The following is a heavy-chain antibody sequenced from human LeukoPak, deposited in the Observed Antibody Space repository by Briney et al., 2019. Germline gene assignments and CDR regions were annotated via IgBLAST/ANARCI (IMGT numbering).Heavy chain of an antibody. Sequence: GGSLRLSCAASGFTFSSYSMNWVRQAPGKGLEWVSYISSSSSTIYYADSVKGRFTISRDNAKNSLYLQMNSLRAEDTAVYYCARGSHSSGWYVDYWGQGTLVTVSS. V-gene: IGHV3-48*04. D-gene: IGHD6-19*01. CDR3: ARGSHSSGWYVDY. J-gene: IGHJ4*02. CDR2: ISSSSSTI. CDR1: GFTFSSYS.